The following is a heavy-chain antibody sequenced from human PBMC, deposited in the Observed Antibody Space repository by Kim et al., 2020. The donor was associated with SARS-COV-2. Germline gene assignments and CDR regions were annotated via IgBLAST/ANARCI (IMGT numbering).Heavy chain of an antibody. CDR1: GGSISSSSYY. CDR3: ARFGGYIDY. D-gene: IGHD3-22*01. CDR2: IYYSGST. V-gene: IGHV4-39*07. Sequence: SETLSLTCTVSGGSISSSSYYWGWIRQPPGKGLEWIGSIYYSGSTYYNPSLKSRVTISVDTSKNQFSLKLSSVTAADTAVYYCARFGGYIDYWGQGTLVTVSS. J-gene: IGHJ4*02.